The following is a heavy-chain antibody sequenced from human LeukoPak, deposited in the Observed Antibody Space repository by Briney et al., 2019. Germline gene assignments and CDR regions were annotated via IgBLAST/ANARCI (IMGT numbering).Heavy chain of an antibody. CDR1: GFTFTTYW. Sequence: PGGSLRLSCVVSGFTFTTYWMHWARQAPGKGLVWVSRVSADGSSTIYADSVKGRFTISRDNGINTVYLQMNSLRAEDTAVYYCARGFEGYPFGWWFDPWGQGTLVTVSS. CDR2: VSADGSST. V-gene: IGHV3-74*01. D-gene: IGHD3-10*01. CDR3: ARGFEGYPFGWWFDP. J-gene: IGHJ5*02.